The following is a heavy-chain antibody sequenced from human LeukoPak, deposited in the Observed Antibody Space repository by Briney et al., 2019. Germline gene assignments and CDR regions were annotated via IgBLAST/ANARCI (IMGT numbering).Heavy chain of an antibody. Sequence: GGSLRLSCAASGFTFSSYEMNWVRQVPGKGLEWVSYISSSGSTIYYADSVKGRFTISRDNAKNSLYLQMNSLRAEDTAVYYCARDSSSSDFDYWGQGTLVTVSS. D-gene: IGHD6-13*01. CDR2: ISSSGSTI. J-gene: IGHJ4*02. V-gene: IGHV3-48*03. CDR3: ARDSSSSDFDY. CDR1: GFTFSSYE.